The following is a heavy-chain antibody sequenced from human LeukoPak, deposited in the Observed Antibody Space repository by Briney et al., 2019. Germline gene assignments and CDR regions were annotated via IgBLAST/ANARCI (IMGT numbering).Heavy chain of an antibody. CDR2: IYYSGST. CDR1: GDSISSNSSY. V-gene: IGHV4-39*07. D-gene: IGHD3-22*01. J-gene: IGHJ3*02. Sequence: SETLSLTCTVSGDSISSNSSYWGWIRQPPGEGLEWIGSIYYSGSTYYNPSLKSRVTISVDTSKNQFSLKLSSVTAADTAVYYCARDLTMIVVVITPRAGGAFDIWGQGTMVTVSS. CDR3: ARDLTMIVVVITPRAGGAFDI.